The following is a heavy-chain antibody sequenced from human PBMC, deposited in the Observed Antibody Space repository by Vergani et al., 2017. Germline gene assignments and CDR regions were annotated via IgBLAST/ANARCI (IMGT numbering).Heavy chain of an antibody. Sequence: QVQLQESGPGLVKPSQTLSLTCTVSGGSISSGGYYWSWIRQHPGKGLEWIGYIYYSGSTYYNPSLKSRVTISVDTSKNQFSLKLSSVTAADTAVYYCARHGIPYYDILTGGNGMDVWGQGTTVTVSS. V-gene: IGHV4-31*03. D-gene: IGHD3-9*01. J-gene: IGHJ6*02. CDR3: ARHGIPYYDILTGGNGMDV. CDR2: IYYSGST. CDR1: GGSISSGGYY.